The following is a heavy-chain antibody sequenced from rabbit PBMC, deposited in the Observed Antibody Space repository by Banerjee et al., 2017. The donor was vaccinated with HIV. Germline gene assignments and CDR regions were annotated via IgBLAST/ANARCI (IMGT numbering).Heavy chain of an antibody. CDR3: ARDTDGGSYYFNL. CDR1: GFDFSSYW. CDR2: IAAGSSGST. D-gene: IGHD8-1*01. Sequence: QEQLVESGGGLVKPEGSLTLTCTASGFDFSSYWMNWVRQAPGKGLEWIGTIAAGSSGSTYYASWAKGRFIISKTSSTTVTLQMTSLTAADTATYFCARDTDGGSYYFNLWGQGTLVTVS. V-gene: IGHV1S45*01. J-gene: IGHJ4*01.